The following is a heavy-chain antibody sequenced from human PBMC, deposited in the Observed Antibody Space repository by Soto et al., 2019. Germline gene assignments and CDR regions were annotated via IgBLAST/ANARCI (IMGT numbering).Heavy chain of an antibody. J-gene: IGHJ4*02. Sequence: GASVKVSCKASGYTFTGYYMHWVRQAPGQGLEWMGWINPNSGGTNYAQKFQGWVTMTRDTSISTAYMELSRLRSDDTAVYYCARYRYGDYDYFDYWGQGTLVTVSS. D-gene: IGHD4-17*01. CDR3: ARYRYGDYDYFDY. CDR2: INPNSGGT. V-gene: IGHV1-2*04. CDR1: GYTFTGYY.